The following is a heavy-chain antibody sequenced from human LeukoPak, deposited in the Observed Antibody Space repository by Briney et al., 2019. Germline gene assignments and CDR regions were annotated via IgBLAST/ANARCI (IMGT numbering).Heavy chain of an antibody. Sequence: GGSLRLSCAASGFTFSTYVMNWFRQAPGKGLEWVSTISVGAEYIFYADSVKGRFTISRDDSNNALYLQIHSLRAEDTALYYCASGPPFLKYFEYWGQGTLVTVSS. CDR2: ISVGAEYI. CDR3: ASGPPFLKYFEY. D-gene: IGHD3-3*01. J-gene: IGHJ4*02. V-gene: IGHV3-23*01. CDR1: GFTFSTYV.